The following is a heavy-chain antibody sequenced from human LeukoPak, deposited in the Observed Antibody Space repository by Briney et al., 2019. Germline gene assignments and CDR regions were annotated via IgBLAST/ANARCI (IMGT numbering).Heavy chain of an antibody. CDR2: ISSSSSYI. V-gene: IGHV3-21*01. D-gene: IGHD3-9*01. Sequence: PGGSLRLSCAASGFTFSSYSMNWVRQAPGKGLEWVSSISSSSSYIYYADSVKGRFTISRDNAKNSLYLQMNSLRAEDTAVHYCARDRLPGLTGYYSPLDYWGQGTLVTVSS. CDR3: ARDRLPGLTGYYSPLDY. CDR1: GFTFSSYS. J-gene: IGHJ4*02.